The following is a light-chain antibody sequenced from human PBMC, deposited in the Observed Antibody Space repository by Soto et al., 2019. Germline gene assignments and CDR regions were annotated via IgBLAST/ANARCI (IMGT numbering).Light chain of an antibody. J-gene: IGKJ2*01. CDR3: QQYDSYPYT. CDR2: KAS. V-gene: IGKV1-5*03. Sequence: DIQMTQSPSTLSASVGDRVTMTCRASQNINRWLAWYQQKPGTAPKLLIYKASNLESGVPSRFSGSGSGTEFTLTISSLQADDFATYYCQQYDSYPYTFGQGTKLEIK. CDR1: QNINRW.